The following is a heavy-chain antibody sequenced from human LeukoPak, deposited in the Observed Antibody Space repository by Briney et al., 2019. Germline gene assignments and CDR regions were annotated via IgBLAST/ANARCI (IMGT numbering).Heavy chain of an antibody. CDR2: IYYSGST. V-gene: IGHV4-39*07. J-gene: IGHJ5*02. D-gene: IGHD3-22*01. Sequence: SETLSLTCTVSGGSISSSSYYWGWIRQPPGKGLEWIGSIYYSGSTYYNPSLKSRVTISVDTSKNQFSLKLSSVTAADTAVYYCASYYYDSSGPYNWFDPWGQGTLVTVSS. CDR3: ASYYYDSSGPYNWFDP. CDR1: GGSISSSSYY.